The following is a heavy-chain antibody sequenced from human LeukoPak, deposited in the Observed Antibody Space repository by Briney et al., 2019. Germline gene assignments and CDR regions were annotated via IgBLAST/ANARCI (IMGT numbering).Heavy chain of an antibody. CDR3: AKGGTGNSGYARVFDY. Sequence: SLRLSCAASGFTFSSYAIHWVRQAPGKGLEWVAVISSDGSDKYYADSVKGRFTISGDNSKNTLYLQMNSLRAEDTAVYYCAKGGTGNSGYARVFDYWGQGTLVTVSS. CDR1: GFTFSSYA. J-gene: IGHJ4*02. CDR2: ISSDGSDK. D-gene: IGHD5-12*01. V-gene: IGHV3-30*18.